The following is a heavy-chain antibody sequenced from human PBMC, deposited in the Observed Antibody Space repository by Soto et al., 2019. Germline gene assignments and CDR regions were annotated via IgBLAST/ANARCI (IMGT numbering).Heavy chain of an antibody. D-gene: IGHD3-22*01. J-gene: IGHJ5*01. CDR3: STRAYDTNGYYRFDP. CDR2: INHSGRV. V-gene: IGHV4-34*01. CDR1: GGSFSGHS. Sequence: SETLSLTCAVYGGSFSGHSWTWIRQSPGKGLEWIGDINHSGRVNYSPSLESRVTISLDTSKNQFSLPLSAVTAADTAMYYCSTRAYDTNGYYRFDPWGQGTLVT.